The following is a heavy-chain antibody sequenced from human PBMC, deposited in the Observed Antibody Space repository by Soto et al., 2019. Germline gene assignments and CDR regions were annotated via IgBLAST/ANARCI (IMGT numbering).Heavy chain of an antibody. Sequence: PSETLSLTCTVSGGSISSYYWSWIRQPPGKGLEWIGYIYYSGSTYYNPSLKSRVTISVDTSKNQSSLKLSSVTAADTAVYYCARGPSLVRGVVDGWFDPWGQGTLVTVSS. V-gene: IGHV4-59*08. D-gene: IGHD3-10*01. CDR2: IYYSGST. J-gene: IGHJ5*02. CDR1: GGSISSYY. CDR3: ARGPSLVRGVVDGWFDP.